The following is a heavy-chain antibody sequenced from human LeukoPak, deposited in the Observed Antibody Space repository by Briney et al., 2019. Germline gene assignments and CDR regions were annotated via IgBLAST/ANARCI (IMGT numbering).Heavy chain of an antibody. CDR2: ISYDGSSK. J-gene: IGHJ3*02. Sequence: GGSLRLSCAASGFTFSSYAMHWVRQAPGKGLEWVAVISYDGSSKYYADSVKGRFTISRDNSRNTVDLQMSSLRAEDTAVYYCAREVDSSGYHSDAFDIWGQGTMVTVSS. CDR1: GFTFSSYA. CDR3: AREVDSSGYHSDAFDI. V-gene: IGHV3-30*04. D-gene: IGHD3-22*01.